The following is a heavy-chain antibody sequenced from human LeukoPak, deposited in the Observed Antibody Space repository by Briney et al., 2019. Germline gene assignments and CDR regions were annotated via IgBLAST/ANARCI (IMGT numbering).Heavy chain of an antibody. J-gene: IGHJ3*01. V-gene: IGHV4-59*12. D-gene: IGHD3-22*01. CDR3: AKAPYLSSGS. CDR2: IYYSGST. CDR1: GGSISSYY. Sequence: SETLSLTCTVSGGSISSYYWSWIRQPPGKGLEWIGYIYYSGSTHYNPSLKGRVTISLDTSKNQFSLILSSVTAADTVVYYCAKAPYLSSGSWGQGTMVTVSS.